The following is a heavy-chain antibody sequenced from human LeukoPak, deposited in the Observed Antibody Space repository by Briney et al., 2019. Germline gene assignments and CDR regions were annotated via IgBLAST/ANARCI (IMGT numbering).Heavy chain of an antibody. V-gene: IGHV4-39*07. CDR3: ARDGGPSPNWFDP. CDR1: GGSISSGDYY. CDR2: IYYSGST. J-gene: IGHJ5*02. D-gene: IGHD3-16*01. Sequence: SETLSLTCTVSGGSISSGDYYWSWIRQPPGKGLEWIGSIYYSGSTNYNPSLKSRVTISVDTSKNQFSLKLSSVTAADTAVYYCARDGGPSPNWFDPWGQGTLVTVSS.